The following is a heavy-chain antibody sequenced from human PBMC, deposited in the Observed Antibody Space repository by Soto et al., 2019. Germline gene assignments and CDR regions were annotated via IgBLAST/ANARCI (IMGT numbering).Heavy chain of an antibody. Sequence: SETLSLTCTVSGGSISSYYWSWIRRPPGKGLEWIGYIYYSGSTNYNPSLKSRVTISVDTSKNQFSLKLSSVTAADTAVYYCARVTRDGSGPYYYYGMDVWGQGTTVTVSS. CDR1: GGSISSYY. CDR2: IYYSGST. J-gene: IGHJ6*02. CDR3: ARVTRDGSGPYYYYGMDV. D-gene: IGHD3-10*01. V-gene: IGHV4-59*01.